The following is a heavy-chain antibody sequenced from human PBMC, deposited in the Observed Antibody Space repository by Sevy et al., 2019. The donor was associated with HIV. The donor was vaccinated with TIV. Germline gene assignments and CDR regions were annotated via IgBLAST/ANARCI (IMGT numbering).Heavy chain of an antibody. J-gene: IGHJ4*02. CDR1: GFIFSNSW. CDR3: FGTFTESDY. CDR2: IKRKVDGEKT. D-gene: IGHD3-16*01. Sequence: GGSLRLSCAASGFIFSNSWMTWVRQAPGKGLGWVGHIKRKVDGEKTDYAAPVKGGFFISRDDSKSTLYLQMNNLKTEDTGVYYCFGTFTESDYWGQGTLVTVSS. V-gene: IGHV3-15*01.